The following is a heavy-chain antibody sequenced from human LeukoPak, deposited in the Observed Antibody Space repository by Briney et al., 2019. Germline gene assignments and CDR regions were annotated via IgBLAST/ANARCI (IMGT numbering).Heavy chain of an antibody. D-gene: IGHD1-26*01. CDR3: ARDTKRSRARWENLGFDP. CDR1: SYTFTSYG. CDR2: IITYNGNT. J-gene: IGHJ5*02. Sequence: ASVKVSCKASSYTFTSYGISWVRQAPGQGLEWMGYIITYNGNTNYAQKLQGRVTMTTDTSTSTAYMELRSLRSDDTAVYYCARDTKRSRARWENLGFDPWGQGTLVTVSS. V-gene: IGHV1-18*01.